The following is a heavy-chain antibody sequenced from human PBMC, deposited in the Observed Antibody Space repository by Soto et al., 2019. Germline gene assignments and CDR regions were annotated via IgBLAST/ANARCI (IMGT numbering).Heavy chain of an antibody. Sequence: QVQLQESGPGLVKPSQTLSLTCTVSGGSISSGGYYWSWIRQHPGKGLEWIGYIYYSGSTYYNPSLKSRVTLSVDTSKNQFSLKLSSVTAADTAVYYCARGRHDILTGYSTYYYYYYLDVWGKATTVTVSS. D-gene: IGHD3-9*01. V-gene: IGHV4-31*03. CDR3: ARGRHDILTGYSTYYYYYYLDV. CDR2: IYYSGST. J-gene: IGHJ6*03. CDR1: GGSISSGGYY.